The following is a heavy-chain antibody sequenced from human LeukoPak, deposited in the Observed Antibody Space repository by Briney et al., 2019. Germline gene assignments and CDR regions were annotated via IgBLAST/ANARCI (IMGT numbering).Heavy chain of an antibody. D-gene: IGHD4-17*01. J-gene: IGHJ4*02. CDR2: ISAYNGNT. CDR1: GYTFTSYG. Sequence: ASVKVSCKASGYTFTSYGISWVRQAPGQGLEWMGWISAYNGNTNYAQKLQGRVTMTRDTSTSTVYMELSSLRSEDTAVYYCARFDYGEKDWGQGTLVTVSS. V-gene: IGHV1-18*01. CDR3: ARFDYGEKD.